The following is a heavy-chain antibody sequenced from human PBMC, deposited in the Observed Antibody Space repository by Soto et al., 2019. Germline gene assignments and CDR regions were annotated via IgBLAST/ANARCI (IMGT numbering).Heavy chain of an antibody. D-gene: IGHD2-2*01. V-gene: IGHV3-23*01. Sequence: EVQILESGGGMVQSGGSLRLSCAGSGFMFSSFAMTWVRQAPGKGLEWVSTTRSNGEHTYYADSVKGRFTVSRDNSKNTLFFEMSSLRAEDSAIYYCAKDSKSVSVSAARVYGMDVWGQGTTVTVSS. CDR3: AKDSKSVSVSAARVYGMDV. J-gene: IGHJ6*02. CDR2: TRSNGEHT. CDR1: GFMFSSFA.